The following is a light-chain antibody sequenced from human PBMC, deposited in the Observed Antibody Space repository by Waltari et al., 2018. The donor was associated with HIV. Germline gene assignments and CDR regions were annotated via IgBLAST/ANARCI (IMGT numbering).Light chain of an antibody. Sequence: ELAVTQVPAALSVSPGQRASLSCIASQSVSTNLAWYHQVSGQAPGLLISDSSNRATGFPDRFSGGGSGTHFTLTISSLQSENSGVYYCQQYSDWPRAFGLGTKVEV. J-gene: IGKJ1*01. V-gene: IGKV3-15*01. CDR1: QSVSTN. CDR2: DSS. CDR3: QQYSDWPRA.